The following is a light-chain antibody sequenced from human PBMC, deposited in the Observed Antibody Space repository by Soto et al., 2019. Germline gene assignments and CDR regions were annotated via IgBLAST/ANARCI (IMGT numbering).Light chain of an antibody. CDR2: EVN. CDR3: SSYAGSNNLV. Sequence: QSALTQPPSASGSPGQSVTISCTGTNSDVGGYNYVSWYQQHPGKAPKLMIYEVNKRPSGVPDRFSGSKSGTTASLTVSGLQAEDEADYYCSSYAGSNNLVFGGGTKLTVL. CDR1: NSDVGGYNY. V-gene: IGLV2-8*01. J-gene: IGLJ2*01.